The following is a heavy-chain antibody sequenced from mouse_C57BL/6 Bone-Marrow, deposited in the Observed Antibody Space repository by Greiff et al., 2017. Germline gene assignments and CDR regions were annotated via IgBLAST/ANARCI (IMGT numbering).Heavy chain of an antibody. V-gene: IGHV1-15*01. CDR2: IDPETGGT. D-gene: IGHD1-1*01. Sequence: QVQLQQSGAELVRPGASVTLSCKASGYTFTDYEMHWVKQTPVNGLEWIGAIDPETGGTAYNQKFKGKAILTADKSSSTAYMELRSLTSEDSAVYYCTRSATVLDYWGQGTTLTVSS. J-gene: IGHJ2*01. CDR3: TRSATVLDY. CDR1: GYTFTDYE.